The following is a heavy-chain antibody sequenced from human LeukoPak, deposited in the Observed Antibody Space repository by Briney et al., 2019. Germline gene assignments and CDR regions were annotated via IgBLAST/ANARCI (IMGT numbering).Heavy chain of an antibody. J-gene: IGHJ4*02. CDR3: ARRLGGNSGHFDY. D-gene: IGHD4-23*01. Sequence: GGSLRFSCAASGLTFSSHARNWVRKAPGKGLEWVSGISDSGVDIYYADSVKGRFTISRDNSKNTLYLQMSRLSVEDTAVYYCARRLGGNSGHFDYWGQRTLVTVSS. V-gene: IGHV3-23*01. CDR1: GLTFSSHA. CDR2: ISDSGVDI.